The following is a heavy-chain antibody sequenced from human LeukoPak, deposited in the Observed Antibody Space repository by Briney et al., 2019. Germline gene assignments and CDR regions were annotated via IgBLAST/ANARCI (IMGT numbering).Heavy chain of an antibody. J-gene: IGHJ4*02. CDR1: GFTFDDYA. CDR3: ARHGNSSSWSLDY. V-gene: IGHV5-51*01. Sequence: SLRLSCAASGFTFDDYAMHWVRQMPGKGLEWMGIIYPGDSDTRYSPSFQGQVTISADKSISTAYLQWSSLKASDTAMYYCARHGNSSSWSLDYWGQGTLVTVSS. CDR2: IYPGDSDT. D-gene: IGHD6-13*01.